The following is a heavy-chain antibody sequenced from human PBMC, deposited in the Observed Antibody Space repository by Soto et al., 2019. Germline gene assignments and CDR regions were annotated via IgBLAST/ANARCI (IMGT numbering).Heavy chain of an antibody. CDR2: ISGSGGST. J-gene: IGHJ4*02. V-gene: IGHV3-23*01. CDR3: AKDRYSSSSVVDY. CDR1: GFTFSNYW. D-gene: IGHD6-6*01. Sequence: PGGSLRLSCAASGFTFSNYWMSWVRQAPGKGLEWVSAISGSGGSTYYADSVKGRFTISRDNSKNTLYLQMNSLRAEDTAVYYCAKDRYSSSSVVDYWGQGTLVTVSS.